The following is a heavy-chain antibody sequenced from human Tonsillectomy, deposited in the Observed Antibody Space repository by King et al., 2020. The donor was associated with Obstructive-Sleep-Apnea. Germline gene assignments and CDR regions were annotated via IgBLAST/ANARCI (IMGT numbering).Heavy chain of an antibody. CDR3: ARIRELRYSGYYPGDY. D-gene: IGHD5-12*01. J-gene: IGHJ4*02. V-gene: IGHV4-34*01. Sequence: VQLQQWGAGLLKPSETLSLTCAVYGTSFSSYSWSWLRQPPGKGLEWIGEVNYSGTTNYNPSLNVRVTISLDTSKTQYPLRLSSVTAADTAVYYCARIRELRYSGYYPGDYWGQGTLVTVSS. CDR2: VNYSGTT. CDR1: GTSFSSYS.